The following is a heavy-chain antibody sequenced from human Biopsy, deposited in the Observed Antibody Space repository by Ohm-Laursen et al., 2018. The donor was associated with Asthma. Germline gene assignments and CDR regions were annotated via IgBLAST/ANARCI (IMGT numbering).Heavy chain of an antibody. CDR2: VSSDGHNK. CDR3: ARQSGQDYGDSSGFDI. J-gene: IGHJ3*02. CDR1: GFVFSQCG. V-gene: IGHV3-30*03. Sequence: LSLTCAASGFVFSQCGMHWVRQGPGKGLEWVALVSSDGHNKYYEDSVKGRFTISRDNSRNRLYLQINRLTVEDSAVYFCARQSGQDYGDSSGFDIWGQGTRVAVSS. D-gene: IGHD3-22*01.